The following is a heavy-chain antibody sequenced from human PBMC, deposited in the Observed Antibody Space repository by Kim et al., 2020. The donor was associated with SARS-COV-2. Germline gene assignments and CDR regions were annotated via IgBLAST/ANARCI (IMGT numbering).Heavy chain of an antibody. J-gene: IGHJ4*02. Sequence: TTYAKKLQGRVTMTRDPSINTAYMELSSMRSDDTAVYYCARRESTGWSIDYWGQGTLVTVS. D-gene: IGHD6-19*01. CDR2: T. CDR3: ARRESTGWSIDY. V-gene: IGHV1-2*02.